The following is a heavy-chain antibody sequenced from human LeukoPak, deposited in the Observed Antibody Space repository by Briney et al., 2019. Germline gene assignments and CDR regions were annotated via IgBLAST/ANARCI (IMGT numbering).Heavy chain of an antibody. V-gene: IGHV1-18*01. CDR1: RYTFSSYG. Sequence: ASVNVSCKASRYTFSSYGISWVRQAPGQGLEGMGWISAYNGDTNYSQKLQGRVTMTTDTSTSTAYMELRSLRSDDTAVYYCARETYYYDSRGYYPEQGIDYWGQGTLVTVSS. CDR3: ARETYYYDSRGYYPEQGIDY. D-gene: IGHD3-22*01. J-gene: IGHJ4*02. CDR2: ISAYNGDT.